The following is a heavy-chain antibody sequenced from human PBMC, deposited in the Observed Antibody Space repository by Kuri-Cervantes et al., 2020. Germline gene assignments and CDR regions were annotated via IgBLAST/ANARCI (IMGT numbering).Heavy chain of an antibody. CDR1: GFTLSSYA. D-gene: IGHD2-21*02. V-gene: IGHV3-48*02. Sequence: GGSLRLSCAASGFTLSSYAMIWVRQAPGKGLEWVSYISSSSSTIYYADSVKGRFTISRDNAKNSLYLQMNSLRDEDTAVYYCARDLFSVTYYYYYGMDVWGQGTTVTVSS. CDR2: ISSSSSTI. J-gene: IGHJ6*02. CDR3: ARDLFSVTYYYYYGMDV.